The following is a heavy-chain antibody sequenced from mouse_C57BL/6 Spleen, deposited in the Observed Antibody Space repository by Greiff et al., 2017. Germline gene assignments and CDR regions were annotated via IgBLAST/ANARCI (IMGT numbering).Heavy chain of an antibody. V-gene: IGHV1-66*01. CDR1: GYSFTSYY. CDR2: IYPGSGNT. J-gene: IGHJ2*01. D-gene: IGHD1-1*01. Sequence: QVQLQQSGPELVKPGASVKISCKASGYSFTSYYIHWVKQRPGQGLEWIGWIYPGSGNTKYNEKFKGKATLTADTSSSTAYMQLSSLTSEDSAVYYCARGGDYGSQYYFDYWGQGTTLTVSS. CDR3: ARGGDYGSQYYFDY.